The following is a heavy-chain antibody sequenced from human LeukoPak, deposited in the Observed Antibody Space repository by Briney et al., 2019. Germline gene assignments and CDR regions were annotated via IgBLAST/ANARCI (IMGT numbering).Heavy chain of an antibody. CDR2: ISYDGSNK. CDR3: ARDDGWLHTGGPFFDY. CDR1: GFTFSSYA. J-gene: IGHJ4*02. Sequence: GGSLRLSCAASGFTFSSYAMHWVRQAPGKGLEWVAVISYDGSNKYYADSVKGRFTISRDNSKNTLYLQMNSLGAEDTAVYYCARDDGWLHTGGPFFDYWGQGTLVTVSS. D-gene: IGHD5-24*01. V-gene: IGHV3-30-3*01.